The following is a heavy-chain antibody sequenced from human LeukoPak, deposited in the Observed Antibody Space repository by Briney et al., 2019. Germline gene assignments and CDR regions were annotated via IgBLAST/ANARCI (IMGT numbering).Heavy chain of an antibody. D-gene: IGHD6-19*01. J-gene: IGHJ5*02. V-gene: IGHV4-39*07. CDR1: GGSISSSSYY. CDR3: ARTGVIAVAGPFDP. CDR2: IYYSGST. Sequence: SETLSLTCTVSGGSISSSSYYWGWIRQPPGKGLEWIGSIYYSGSTYYNPSLKSRVTISVDTSKNQFSLKLSSVTAADTAVYYCARTGVIAVAGPFDPWGQGTLVTVSS.